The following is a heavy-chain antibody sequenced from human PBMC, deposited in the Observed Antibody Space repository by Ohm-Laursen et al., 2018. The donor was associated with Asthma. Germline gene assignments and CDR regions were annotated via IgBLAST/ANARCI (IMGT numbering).Heavy chain of an antibody. J-gene: IGHJ2*01. D-gene: IGHD3-22*01. V-gene: IGHV3-33*01. CDR3: ARAKRVYDSSGYYSGYWYFDL. CDR2: IWYDGSNK. CDR1: GFTFSSYG. Sequence: SLRLSCAVSGFTFSSYGMHWVRQAPGKGLEWVAVIWYDGSNKYYADSVKGRFTISRDNSKNTLYLQMNSLRAEDTAVYYCARAKRVYDSSGYYSGYWYFDLWGRGTLVTVSS.